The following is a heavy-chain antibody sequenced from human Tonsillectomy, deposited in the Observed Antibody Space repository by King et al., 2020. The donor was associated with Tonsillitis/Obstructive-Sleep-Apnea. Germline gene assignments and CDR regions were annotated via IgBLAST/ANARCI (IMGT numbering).Heavy chain of an antibody. D-gene: IGHD1-14*01. CDR2: IYPGDSDT. J-gene: IGHJ4*02. V-gene: IGHV5-51*01. Sequence: VQLVESGAEVKKPGESLKISCKVSGYSFTSYWIGWVRQMPGKGLEWMGIIYPGDSDTRYSPSFQGQVTISADKAISTAYLQWSSLKASDTAMYYCARPPETLNPGRDYWGQGTLVTVSS. CDR3: ARPPETLNPGRDY. CDR1: GYSFTSYW.